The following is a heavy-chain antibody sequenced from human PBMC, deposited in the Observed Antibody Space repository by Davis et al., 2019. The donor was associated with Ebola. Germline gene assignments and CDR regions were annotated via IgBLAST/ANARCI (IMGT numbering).Heavy chain of an antibody. Sequence: SETLSLTCAVSGGSISSGGYSWSWIRQPPGKGLEWIGYIYHSGSTNYNPSLKSRVTISVDTSKNQFSLKLSSVTAADTAVYYCARGDHDFWSGYYSNWFDPWGQGTLVTVSS. CDR3: ARGDHDFWSGYYSNWFDP. CDR2: IYHSGST. CDR1: GGSISSGGYS. D-gene: IGHD3-3*01. J-gene: IGHJ5*02. V-gene: IGHV4-30-2*01.